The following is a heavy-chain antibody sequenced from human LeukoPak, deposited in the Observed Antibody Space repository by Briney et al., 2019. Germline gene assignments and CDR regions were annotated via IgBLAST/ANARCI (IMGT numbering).Heavy chain of an antibody. V-gene: IGHV3-23*01. CDR2: ISNNGGYT. D-gene: IGHD3-10*01. CDR3: AKSHGPGSYYYYGMDV. J-gene: IGHJ6*02. Sequence: GGSLRLSCAASGFTFSSSAMSWVRQAPGKGLEWVSAISNNGGYTYYADSVQGRFTISRDNSKSTLCLQMNSLRAEDTAVYYCAKSHGPGSYYYYGMDVWGQGTTVTVSS. CDR1: GFTFSSSA.